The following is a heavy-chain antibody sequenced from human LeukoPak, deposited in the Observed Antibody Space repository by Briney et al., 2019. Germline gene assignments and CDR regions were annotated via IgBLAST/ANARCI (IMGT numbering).Heavy chain of an antibody. J-gene: IGHJ4*02. CDR2: INPSGGST. D-gene: IGHD4-17*01. Sequence: AAVKVSCKASGYTFTSYYMHWVRQAPGQGLEWMGIINPSGGSTSYAQKFQGRVTITRDTSTRTVYMELRSLRSEDTAVYYCARDAPEYGDLDYWGQGTLVTVSS. V-gene: IGHV1-46*03. CDR3: ARDAPEYGDLDY. CDR1: GYTFTSYY.